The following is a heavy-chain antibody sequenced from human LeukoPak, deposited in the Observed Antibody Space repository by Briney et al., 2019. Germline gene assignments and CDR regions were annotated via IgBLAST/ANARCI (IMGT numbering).Heavy chain of an antibody. V-gene: IGHV2-70*11. CDR2: IDWDDDE. CDR3: ARMSPVPHNHNWKFDR. J-gene: IGHJ5*02. D-gene: IGHD1-1*01. Sequence: SGPALVKPTQTLTLTCTFSGVSLSTSGMSVSWIRQPPGKALEWLARIDWDDDEYYSTSLKTRLTISKDTSKNQVVLTMTNMDPLDTATYYCARMSPVPHNHNWKFDRWGQGTLVTVSS. CDR1: GVSLSTSGMS.